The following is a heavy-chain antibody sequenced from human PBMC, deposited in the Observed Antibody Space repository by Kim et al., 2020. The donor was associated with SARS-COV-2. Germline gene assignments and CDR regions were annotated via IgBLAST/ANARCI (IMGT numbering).Heavy chain of an antibody. CDR3: ASQNDSSSWYTYFDY. J-gene: IGHJ4*02. D-gene: IGHD6-13*01. V-gene: IGHV3-30-3*01. CDR2: ISYDGSNK. CDR1: GFTFSSYA. Sequence: GGSLRLSCAASGFTFSSYAMHWVRQAPGKGLEWVAVISYDGSNKYYADSVKGRFTISRDNSKNTLYLQMNSLRAEDTAVYYCASQNDSSSWYTYFDYWGQGTLVTVSS.